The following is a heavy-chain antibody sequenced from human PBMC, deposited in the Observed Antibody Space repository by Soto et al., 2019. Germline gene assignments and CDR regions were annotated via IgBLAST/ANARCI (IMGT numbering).Heavy chain of an antibody. CDR3: ARDNCSSTSCYHDY. CDR1: GFTFSSYW. V-gene: IGHV3-7*01. CDR2: IKQDGSEK. J-gene: IGHJ4*02. Sequence: GGSLRLSCAASGFTFSSYWMSWVRQAPGKGLEWVANIKQDGSEKYYVDSVKGRFTISRDNAKNSLYLQMNSLRAEDTAVYYCARDNCSSTSCYHDYWGQGTLVTVSS. D-gene: IGHD2-2*01.